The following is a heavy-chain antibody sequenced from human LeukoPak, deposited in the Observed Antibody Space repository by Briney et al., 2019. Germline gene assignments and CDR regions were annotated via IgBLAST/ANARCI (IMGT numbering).Heavy chain of an antibody. CDR3: ARDPHCSSTSCYNNGMDV. CDR1: GFTFSTYA. J-gene: IGHJ6*02. D-gene: IGHD2-2*02. CDR2: ISSSSSYI. Sequence: GGSLRLSCAVSGFTFSTYAMSWVRQAPGKGLEWVSSISSSSSYIYYADSVKDRFTISRDNAKNSLYLQMNSLRAEDTAVYYCARDPHCSSTSCYNNGMDVWGQGTTVTVSS. V-gene: IGHV3-21*01.